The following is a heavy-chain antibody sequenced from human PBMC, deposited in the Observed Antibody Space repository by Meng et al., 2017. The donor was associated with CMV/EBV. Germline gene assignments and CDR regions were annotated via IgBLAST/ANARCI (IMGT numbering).Heavy chain of an antibody. V-gene: IGHV4-39*07. Sequence: FSCSSSYWGWIRQPPGKGLEWIGRIYYSGSTSYNPSLKSRVTISVDTSKNQFSLKLSSVTAADTAVYYCAVYCSSTSCYVEGGGFDPWGQGTLVTVSS. J-gene: IGHJ5*02. CDR3: AVYCSSTSCYVEGGGFDP. CDR1: FSCSSSY. CDR2: IYYSGST. D-gene: IGHD2-2*01.